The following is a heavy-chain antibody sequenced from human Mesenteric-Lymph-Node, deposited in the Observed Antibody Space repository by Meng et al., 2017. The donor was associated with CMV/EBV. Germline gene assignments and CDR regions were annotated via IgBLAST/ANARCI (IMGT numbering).Heavy chain of an antibody. CDR1: GFTFSSYG. D-gene: IGHD5-24*01. Sequence: GESLKISCAASGFTFSSYGTHWVRQAPGKGLEWVAFIRYDGSNKYYADSVKGRFTISRDNAKNSLYLQMNSLRAEDTAVYYCARLFLESYYYAMDVWGQGTTVTVSS. V-gene: IGHV3-30*02. CDR2: IRYDGSNK. J-gene: IGHJ6*02. CDR3: ARLFLESYYYAMDV.